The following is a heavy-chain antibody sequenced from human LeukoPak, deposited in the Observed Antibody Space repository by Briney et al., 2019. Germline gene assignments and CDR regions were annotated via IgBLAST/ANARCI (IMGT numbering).Heavy chain of an antibody. V-gene: IGHV1-69*05. D-gene: IGHD6-19*01. CDR1: GDMFSSYG. J-gene: IGHJ4*02. CDR3: ARDPPGL. Sequence: ASVKVSCKASGDMFSSYGISWVRQAPGQGLEWMGGSIPVSGTIKYAQKFQGRVTITTEESTSTTYMELSSLRFEDTAVYNCARDPPGLWGQGTLVTVSS. CDR2: SIPVSGTI.